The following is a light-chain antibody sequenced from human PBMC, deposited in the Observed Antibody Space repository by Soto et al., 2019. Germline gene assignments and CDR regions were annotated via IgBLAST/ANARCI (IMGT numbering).Light chain of an antibody. CDR1: QTIGTY. V-gene: IGKV1-39*01. CDR2: DAS. CDR3: QQSYNTPLT. Sequence: IEGTRSPCSLSASLGGRVTITCRASQTIGTYVNWYRQKSGAAPELLIYDASTLQSGVPSRFRGGASGTDFTLTISSLQLDDFATYYCQQSYNTPLTFGQGTKVDIK. J-gene: IGKJ1*01.